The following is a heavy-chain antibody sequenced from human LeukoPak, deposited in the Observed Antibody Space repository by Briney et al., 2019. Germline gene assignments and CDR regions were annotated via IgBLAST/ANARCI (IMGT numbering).Heavy chain of an antibody. CDR3: ASHCSSTSCSYYYYGMDV. CDR1: GFTFSSYS. CDR2: ISSSSSYI. J-gene: IGHJ6*02. V-gene: IGHV3-21*04. D-gene: IGHD2-2*01. Sequence: PGGSLRLSCAASGFTFSSYSMNWVRQAPGKGLEWVSSISSSSSYIYYADSVKGRFTISRDNAKNSLYLQMNSLRAEDTAVYYCASHCSSTSCSYYYYGMDVWGQGTTVTVSS.